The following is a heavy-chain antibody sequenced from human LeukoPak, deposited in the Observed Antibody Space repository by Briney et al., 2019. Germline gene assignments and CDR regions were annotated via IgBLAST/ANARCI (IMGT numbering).Heavy chain of an antibody. CDR2: ISSSGSTI. V-gene: IGHV3-48*03. CDR1: GFIFSSYE. Sequence: GGSLRLSCAASGFIFSSYEMKWVRQAPGKGLEWVSYISSSGSTIYYADSVKGRFTISRDNAKNSLYLQMNSLRAEDTAVYYCARGRYNYGYIYDYWGQGTLVTVSS. J-gene: IGHJ4*02. D-gene: IGHD5-18*01. CDR3: ARGRYNYGYIYDY.